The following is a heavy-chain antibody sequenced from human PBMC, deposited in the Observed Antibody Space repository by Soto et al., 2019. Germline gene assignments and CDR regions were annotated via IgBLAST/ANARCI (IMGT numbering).Heavy chain of an antibody. J-gene: IGHJ4*02. CDR1: GGSISSYY. CDR2: IYTSGST. D-gene: IGHD1-26*01. V-gene: IGHV4-4*07. CDR3: ARDGSRGGGGYYYKGGIDY. Sequence: QVQLQESGPGLVKPSETLSLTCTVSGGSISSYYWSWIRQPAGKGLEWIGRIYTSGSTNYNPSLKSRVTMSVDTSKNQFSLKLSSVTAADTAVYYCARDGSRGGGGYYYKGGIDYWGQGALVTVSS.